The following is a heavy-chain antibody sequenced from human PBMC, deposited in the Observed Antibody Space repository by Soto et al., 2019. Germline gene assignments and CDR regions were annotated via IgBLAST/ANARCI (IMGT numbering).Heavy chain of an antibody. CDR1: GGSISGYY. CDR2: IYFSGST. J-gene: IGHJ4*02. V-gene: IGHV4-59*08. D-gene: IGHD3-10*01. Sequence: SETLSLTCTVSGGSISGYYWSWIRQPPGKGLEWIAYIYFSGSTNYNPSLKSRITISVDTSKNQFSLTLSSVTAADTAVYYCARRPLSSYYFDYWGLGTLVTVSS. CDR3: ARRPLSSYYFDY.